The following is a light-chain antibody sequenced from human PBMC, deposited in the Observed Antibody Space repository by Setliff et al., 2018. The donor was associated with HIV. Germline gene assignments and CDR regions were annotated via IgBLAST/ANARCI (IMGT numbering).Light chain of an antibody. CDR3: SSYTTSSTKNV. Sequence: SVLTQPASVSGSPGQSVTISCTGTSSDVGRYDYVSWYQQHPGKAPKLMIYDVTNRPSGVSNRFSGSKSGNTASLTISGLQAGDEADYYCSSYTTSSTKNVFGTGTKV. CDR2: DVT. J-gene: IGLJ1*01. V-gene: IGLV2-14*03. CDR1: SSDVGRYDY.